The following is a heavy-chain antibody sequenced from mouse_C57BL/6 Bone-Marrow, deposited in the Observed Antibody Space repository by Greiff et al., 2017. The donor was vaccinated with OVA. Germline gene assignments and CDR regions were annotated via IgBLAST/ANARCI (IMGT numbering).Heavy chain of an antibody. Sequence: DVMLVESGEGLVKPGGSLKLSCAASGFTFSSYAMSWVRQTPEKRLEWVAYISSGGDYIYYADTVKGRFTISRDNARNTLYLQMSSLKSEDTAMYYCTREDYYGSSYAHAMDYWGQGTSVTVSS. V-gene: IGHV5-9-1*02. J-gene: IGHJ4*01. D-gene: IGHD1-1*01. CDR1: GFTFSSYA. CDR2: ISSGGDYI. CDR3: TREDYYGSSYAHAMDY.